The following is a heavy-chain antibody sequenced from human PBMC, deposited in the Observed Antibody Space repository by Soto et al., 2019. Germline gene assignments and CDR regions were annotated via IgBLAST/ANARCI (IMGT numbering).Heavy chain of an antibody. CDR3: VEELVNSRWTYFDY. D-gene: IGHD5-12*01. Sequence: GGSLRLSCAASGFTFSTYAMSWVRQAQGKGLEWVSAISDSGGRPYYVDSVKGRFTISRDNSQNTLYLQINRLRGEDTAVYFCVEELVNSRWTYFDYVGQGTLLTVSS. CDR2: ISDSGGRP. V-gene: IGHV3-23*01. J-gene: IGHJ4*02. CDR1: GFTFSTYA.